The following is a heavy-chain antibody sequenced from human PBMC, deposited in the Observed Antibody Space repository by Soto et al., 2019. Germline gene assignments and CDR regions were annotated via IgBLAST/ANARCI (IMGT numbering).Heavy chain of an antibody. V-gene: IGHV1-18*04. Sequence: GASVKVSCKASGYTITAHLLHWVRQAPGQGLEWMGWISAYNGNTNYAQKLQGRVTMTTDTSTSTAYMELRSLRSDDTAVYYCARGAYCSGGSCYSSAFDIWGQGTMVTVSS. CDR3: ARGAYCSGGSCYSSAFDI. D-gene: IGHD2-15*01. CDR2: ISAYNGNT. CDR1: GYTITAHL. J-gene: IGHJ3*02.